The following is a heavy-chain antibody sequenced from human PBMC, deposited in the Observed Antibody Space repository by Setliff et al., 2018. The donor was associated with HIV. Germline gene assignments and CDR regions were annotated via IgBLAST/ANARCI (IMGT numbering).Heavy chain of an antibody. Sequence: LRLSCAASGFTVSTYYMSWVRQAPGKGLEWVSTIYSGGSTYHADSVKGRFTLSRDTSKNTLFLQMHSLRPEDTAVYYCARVRLYNTALDYWGQGTLVTVSS. D-gene: IGHD3-3*01. J-gene: IGHJ4*02. CDR1: GFTVSTYY. CDR2: IYSGGST. V-gene: IGHV3-66*02. CDR3: ARVRLYNTALDY.